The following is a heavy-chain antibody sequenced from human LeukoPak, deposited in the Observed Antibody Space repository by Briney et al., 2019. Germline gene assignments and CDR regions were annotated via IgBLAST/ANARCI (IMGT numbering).Heavy chain of an antibody. CDR2: IKHSGST. V-gene: IGHV4-34*01. CDR3: ATYHYGSGSYHNHPNFDS. J-gene: IGHJ4*02. CDR1: GGSFSGYY. D-gene: IGHD3-10*01. Sequence: SETLSLTCAVYGGSFSGYYWSWIRQPPGKGLEWIGEIKHSGSTTYNPSLKSRVTISLDTSKNQASLKLNSVTAADTAVYYCATYHYGSGSYHNHPNFDSWGQGTLVTVSS.